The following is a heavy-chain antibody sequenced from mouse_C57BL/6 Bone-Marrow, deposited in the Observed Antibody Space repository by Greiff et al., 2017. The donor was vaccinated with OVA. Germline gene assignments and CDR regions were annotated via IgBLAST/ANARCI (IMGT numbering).Heavy chain of an antibody. V-gene: IGHV5-12*01. J-gene: IGHJ3*01. Sequence: EVHLVESGGGLVQPGGSLKLSCAASGFTFSDYYMYWVRQTPEKRLEWVAYISNGGGSTYYPDTVKGRFTISRDNAKNTLYLQMSRLKSEDTAMYYCARHGRAYWGQGTLVTVSA. CDR1: GFTFSDYY. D-gene: IGHD4-1*01. CDR3: ARHGRAY. CDR2: ISNGGGST.